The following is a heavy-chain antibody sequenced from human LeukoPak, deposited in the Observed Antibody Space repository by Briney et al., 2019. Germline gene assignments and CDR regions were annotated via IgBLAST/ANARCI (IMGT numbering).Heavy chain of an antibody. D-gene: IGHD2-2*02. CDR2: ISGSGGST. CDR3: AKWLTAAIRGHYYGMDV. V-gene: IGHV3-23*01. Sequence: QTGGSLRLSCAASGFTFSSYAMSWVRQAPGKGLEWVSAISGSGGSTYYADSVKGRFTISKDNSKNTLYLQMNSLRAEDTAVYYCAKWLTAAIRGHYYGMDVWGQGTTVTVSS. CDR1: GFTFSSYA. J-gene: IGHJ6*02.